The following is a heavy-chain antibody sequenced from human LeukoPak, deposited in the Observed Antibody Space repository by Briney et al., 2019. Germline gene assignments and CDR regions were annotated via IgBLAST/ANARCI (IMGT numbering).Heavy chain of an antibody. J-gene: IGHJ6*02. Sequence: SETLSLTCTVSGGSISPYYWSWIRQPPGKGLEWIGYIYYSGSTNYNPSLKSRVTISVDTSKNQFSLKLSSVTVADTAVYYCARPPGLYYYYGMDVWGQGTTVTVSS. V-gene: IGHV4-59*08. CDR3: ARPPGLYYYYGMDV. CDR1: GGSISPYY. CDR2: IYYSGST.